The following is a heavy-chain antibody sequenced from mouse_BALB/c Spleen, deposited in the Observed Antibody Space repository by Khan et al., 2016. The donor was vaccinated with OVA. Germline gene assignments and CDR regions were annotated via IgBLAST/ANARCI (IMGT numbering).Heavy chain of an antibody. J-gene: IGHJ3*01. CDR3: ARPYRYDGRAWFAY. CDR2: INPDSSTI. CDR1: GFDLSRYW. Sequence: EVQLQESGGGLVQPGGSLKLSCAASGFDLSRYWMSWVRQAPGKGLEWIGEINPDSSTINYTPSLKDKFIISRDNAKNTLYLQMSKVRSEDTALYYCARPYRYDGRAWFAYWGQGTLVTVSA. D-gene: IGHD2-14*01. V-gene: IGHV4-1*02.